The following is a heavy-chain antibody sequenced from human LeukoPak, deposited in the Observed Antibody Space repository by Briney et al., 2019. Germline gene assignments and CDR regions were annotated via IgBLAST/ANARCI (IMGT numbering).Heavy chain of an antibody. D-gene: IGHD5-12*01. CDR2: MNPDGSTK. CDR3: ARDSGYSAFDY. J-gene: IGHJ4*02. CDR1: GFAFSSSW. Sequence: GGSLRLSCAASGFAFSSSWMAWVRQAPGKGLEWVANMNPDGSTKNYVDSVWGRFTISRDNAKNSLYLQMNSLRADDTAVYYCARDSGYSAFDYWGQGTLVTVSS. V-gene: IGHV3-7*05.